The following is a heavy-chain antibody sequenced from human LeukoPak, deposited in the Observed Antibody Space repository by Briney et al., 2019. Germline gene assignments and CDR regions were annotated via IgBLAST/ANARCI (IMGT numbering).Heavy chain of an antibody. CDR3: ARHGSVRSPLGP. Sequence: PSETLSLTCTVSGGSISSYYWSWIRQPPGKGLEWTGYIYATGSTNYNPSLKSRVTISVGTSKNQFSLNLRSVTAADTAVYYCARHGSVRSPLGPWGQGTLVTVSS. J-gene: IGHJ5*02. CDR1: GGSISSYY. D-gene: IGHD3-10*01. CDR2: IYATGST. V-gene: IGHV4-4*09.